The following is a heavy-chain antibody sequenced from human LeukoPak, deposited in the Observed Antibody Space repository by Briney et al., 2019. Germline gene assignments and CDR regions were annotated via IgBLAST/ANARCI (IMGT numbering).Heavy chain of an antibody. V-gene: IGHV4-34*01. CDR2: INHSGST. J-gene: IGHJ4*02. CDR1: GESFSGYY. D-gene: IGHD3-10*01. Sequence: SETLSLTCAVYGESFSGYYWSWTRQPPGKGLEWIGEINHSGSTDYNPSLKSRVTISVDTSKNQFSLKLSSVTAADTAVYYCARARSMLYGSGSYSLDYWGQGTPVTVSS. CDR3: ARARSMLYGSGSYSLDY.